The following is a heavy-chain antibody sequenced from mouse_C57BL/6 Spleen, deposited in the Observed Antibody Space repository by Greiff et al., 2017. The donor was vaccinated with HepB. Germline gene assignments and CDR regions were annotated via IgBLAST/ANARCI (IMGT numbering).Heavy chain of an antibody. CDR1: GYTFTSYW. CDR3: AREDEAY. Sequence: QVQLQQPGAELVRPGTSVKLSCKASGYTFTSYWMHWVKQRPGQGLEWIGVIDPSDSYTNYNQKFKGKATLTVDTSSSTAYMQLSSLTSEYSAVYDCAREDEAYWGQGTLVTVSA. J-gene: IGHJ3*01. CDR2: IDPSDSYT. V-gene: IGHV1-59*01.